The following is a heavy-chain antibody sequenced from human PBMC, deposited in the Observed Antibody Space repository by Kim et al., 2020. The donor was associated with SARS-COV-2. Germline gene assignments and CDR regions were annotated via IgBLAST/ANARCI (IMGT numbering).Heavy chain of an antibody. Sequence: ASVKVSCKASGYTFTGYYMHWVRQAPGQGLEWMGWINPNSGGTNYAQKFQGRVTMTRDTSISTAYMELSRLRSDDTAVYYCARGDPLPVYQWLLTTGWYFDLWGRGTLVTVSS. D-gene: IGHD6-19*01. CDR3: ARGDPLPVYQWLLTTGWYFDL. J-gene: IGHJ2*01. V-gene: IGHV1-2*02. CDR1: GYTFTGYY. CDR2: INPNSGGT.